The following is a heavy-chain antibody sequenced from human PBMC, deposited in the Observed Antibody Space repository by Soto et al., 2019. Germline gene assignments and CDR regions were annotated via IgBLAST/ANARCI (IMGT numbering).Heavy chain of an antibody. CDR2: INPNGGGT. CDR3: ARGSIAARLRSFDY. V-gene: IGHV1-2*04. CDR1: GYTFTGYY. J-gene: IGHJ4*02. Sequence: QVQLVQSGAEVKKPGASVKVSCKASGYTFTGYYMHWVRQAPGQGLEWMGWINPNGGGTNYAQKFQGWVTMTRDTSISTAYMELSRLRSDDTAVYYCARGSIAARLRSFDYWGQGTLVTVSS. D-gene: IGHD6-6*01.